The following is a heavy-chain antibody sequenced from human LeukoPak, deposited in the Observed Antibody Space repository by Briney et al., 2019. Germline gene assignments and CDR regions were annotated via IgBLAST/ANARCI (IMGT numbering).Heavy chain of an antibody. CDR2: IKQDGSEK. Sequence: GGSLRLSCAASGFTFSSYWMSWVRQAPGKGLEWVANIKQDGSEKYYADSVKGRFTISRDNAKNSLYLQMNSLRAEDTAVYYCARDTSLSTHDYWGQGTLVTVSS. D-gene: IGHD2-2*01. CDR3: ARDTSLSTHDY. V-gene: IGHV3-7*01. CDR1: GFTFSSYW. J-gene: IGHJ4*02.